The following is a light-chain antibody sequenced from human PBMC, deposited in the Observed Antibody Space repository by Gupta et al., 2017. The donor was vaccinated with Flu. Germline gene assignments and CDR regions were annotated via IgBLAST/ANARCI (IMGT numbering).Light chain of an antibody. Sequence: GERVLVTCLASQSVGTYSNWYRQKPGLAPTLLIYLASSLHSVSSSRFSGSGSGTGFTLTISSLQADDFANYFCHQTYDTPQTFGPGTKVYIK. V-gene: IGKV1-39*01. CDR2: LAS. J-gene: IGKJ1*01. CDR1: QSVGTY. CDR3: HQTYDTPQT.